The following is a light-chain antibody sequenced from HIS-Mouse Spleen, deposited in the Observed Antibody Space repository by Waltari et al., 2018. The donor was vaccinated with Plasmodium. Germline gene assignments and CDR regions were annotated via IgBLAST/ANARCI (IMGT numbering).Light chain of an antibody. V-gene: IGLV2-8*01. J-gene: IGLJ2*01. CDR1: SRDVGGKNY. Sequence: QSALTPPPSASGSPGQPVTISCTGTSRDVGGKNYAACYQQHPGKAPKLMIYEVSKRPSGVPDRFSGSKSGNTASLTVSGLQAEDEADYYCSSYAGSNNLVFGGGTKLTVL. CDR2: EVS. CDR3: SSYAGSNNLV.